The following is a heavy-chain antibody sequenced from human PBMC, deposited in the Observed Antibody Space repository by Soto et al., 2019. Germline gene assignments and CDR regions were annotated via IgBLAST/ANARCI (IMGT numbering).Heavy chain of an antibody. CDR2: ISGSGGST. J-gene: IGHJ6*03. CDR1: GFTFSSYA. Sequence: GGSLRLSCAASGFTFSSYAMSWVRQAPGKGLEWVSAISGSGGSTYYADSVKGRFTISRDNSKNTLYLQMNSLRAEDTAVYYCATPFYYDFWSGYYNEDYYYYMDVWGKGTTVTVSS. CDR3: ATPFYYDFWSGYYNEDYYYYMDV. V-gene: IGHV3-23*01. D-gene: IGHD3-3*01.